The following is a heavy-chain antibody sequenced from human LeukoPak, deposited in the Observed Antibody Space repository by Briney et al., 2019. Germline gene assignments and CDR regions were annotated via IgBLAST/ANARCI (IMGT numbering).Heavy chain of an antibody. V-gene: IGHV3-48*03. J-gene: IGHJ4*02. CDR3: ARVPYDILTGYYIDY. D-gene: IGHD3-9*01. CDR2: ISSSGSTI. CDR1: GFTFSSYE. Sequence: GGSLRLSCAASGFTFSSYEMNWVRQAPGKGLEWVSYISSSGSTIYYADSVEGRFTISRDNAKNSLFLQMNSLRAEDTAVYYCARVPYDILTGYYIDYWGQGTLVTVSS.